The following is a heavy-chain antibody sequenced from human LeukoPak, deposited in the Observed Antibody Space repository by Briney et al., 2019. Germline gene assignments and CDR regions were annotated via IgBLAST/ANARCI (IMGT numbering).Heavy chain of an antibody. J-gene: IGHJ4*02. D-gene: IGHD3-22*01. CDR1: GYTFTSYG. CDR3: ARQDYYDSSGYYNDY. CDR2: ISAYNGNT. V-gene: IGHV1-18*01. Sequence: ASVKVSCKASGYTFTSYGISWVRQAPGQGLEWMGWISAYNGNTNYAQKIQGRVIMTTDTSTSTAYMELRSLRSDDTAVYYCARQDYYDSSGYYNDYWGQGTLVTVSS.